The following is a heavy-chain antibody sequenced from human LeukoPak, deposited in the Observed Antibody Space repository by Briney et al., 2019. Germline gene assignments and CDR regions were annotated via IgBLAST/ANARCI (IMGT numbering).Heavy chain of an antibody. D-gene: IGHD3-16*01. Sequence: SETLSLTCTVSGDSISKYCWSWIRQPPGRGLEWIGYISYTGTTTYTPSLMTRVTITSDTPKNQFSLKLTSVTAADTAVYYRARHFGSAKNWFDPWGQGTLVTVSS. CDR3: ARHFGSAKNWFDP. CDR2: ISYTGTT. J-gene: IGHJ5*02. V-gene: IGHV4-59*08. CDR1: GDSISKYC.